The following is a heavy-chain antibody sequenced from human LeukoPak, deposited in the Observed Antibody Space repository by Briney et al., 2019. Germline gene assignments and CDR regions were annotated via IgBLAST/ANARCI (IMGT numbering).Heavy chain of an antibody. CDR3: ARPISGTAHDRAFDL. Sequence: GGSLRLSCAASGFTFSSYSMNWVRQAPGKGLEWVSSISSSSSYIYYADSVKGRFTISRDNAKNSLYLQMNSLRAGDTAVYYCARPISGTAHDRAFDLRGQGTMVTVSS. D-gene: IGHD1-14*01. J-gene: IGHJ3*01. V-gene: IGHV3-21*01. CDR2: ISSSSSYI. CDR1: GFTFSSYS.